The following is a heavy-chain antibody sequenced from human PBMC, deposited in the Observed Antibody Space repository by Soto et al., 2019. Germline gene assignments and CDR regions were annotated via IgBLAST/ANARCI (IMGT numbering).Heavy chain of an antibody. CDR3: ASLVALGYCSGGSCYGGIDY. D-gene: IGHD2-15*01. V-gene: IGHV4-31*03. CDR1: GGSISSGVYY. Sequence: PSETLSLTCTVSGGSISSGVYYWSWIRQHPGKGLERIGYIYYSGSTYYNPSLKSRVTISVDTSKNQFSLKLSSVTAADTAVYYCASLVALGYCSGGSCYGGIDYWGQGTLVTVSS. J-gene: IGHJ4*02. CDR2: IYYSGST.